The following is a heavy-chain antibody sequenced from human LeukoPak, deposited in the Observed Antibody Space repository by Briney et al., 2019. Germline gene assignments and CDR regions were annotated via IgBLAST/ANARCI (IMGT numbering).Heavy chain of an antibody. D-gene: IGHD3-10*01. V-gene: IGHV3-23*01. CDR1: GFTFSRYA. J-gene: IGHJ4*02. Sequence: GGSLRLSCAASGFTFSRYAMSWVRQAPGKGLEWVSIVSGSGAIRYYAGSVVKGRFTISRDSSKNTMYMQMNSLGAEDTAVYYCARGGSQPITMHVFDYWGQGILVTVSS. CDR3: ARGGSQPITMHVFDY. CDR2: VSGSGAIR.